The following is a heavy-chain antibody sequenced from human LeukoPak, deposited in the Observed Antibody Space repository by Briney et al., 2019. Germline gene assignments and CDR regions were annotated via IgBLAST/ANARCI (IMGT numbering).Heavy chain of an antibody. D-gene: IGHD1-26*01. V-gene: IGHV4-59*04. CDR3: ARIVGASDY. CDR2: IYYSGST. Sequence: SETLSLTCTVSGGSISSDYWSWIRQSPGKGLEWIGYIYYSGSTYYNPSLKSRVTISVDTSKNQFSLKLSSVTAADTAVYYCARIVGASDYWGQGTLVTVSS. J-gene: IGHJ4*02. CDR1: GGSISSDY.